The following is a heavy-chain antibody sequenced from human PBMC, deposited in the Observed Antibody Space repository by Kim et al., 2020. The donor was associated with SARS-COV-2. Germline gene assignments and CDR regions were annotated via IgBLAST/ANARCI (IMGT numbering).Heavy chain of an antibody. V-gene: IGHV4-34*01. J-gene: IGHJ6*02. CDR2: INHSGST. CDR3: ARGVYYYDSIGYGMDV. Sequence: SETLSLTCAVYGGSFSGYYWSWIRQPPGKGLEWIGEINHSGSTNYNPSLKSRVTISVDTSKNQFSLKLSSVTAAYTAVYYCARGVYYYDSIGYGMDVWGQGTTVTVSS. CDR1: GGSFSGYY. D-gene: IGHD3-22*01.